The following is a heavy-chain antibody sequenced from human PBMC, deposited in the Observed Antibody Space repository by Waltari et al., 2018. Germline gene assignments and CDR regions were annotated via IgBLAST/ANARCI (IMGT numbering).Heavy chain of an antibody. CDR1: GFTFGTSW. D-gene: IGHD5-12*01. CDR3: ARDRGWLQFDY. Sequence: HPGGTLSLSCAASGFTFGTSWMNWVRQAPGRGPEWVANIKPDGSGRSYVDFVRGRFTISRDNAKSSLYLQINSLTVEDTAIYYCARDRGWLQFDYWGQGALVIVSS. CDR2: IKPDGSGR. J-gene: IGHJ4*02. V-gene: IGHV3-7*04.